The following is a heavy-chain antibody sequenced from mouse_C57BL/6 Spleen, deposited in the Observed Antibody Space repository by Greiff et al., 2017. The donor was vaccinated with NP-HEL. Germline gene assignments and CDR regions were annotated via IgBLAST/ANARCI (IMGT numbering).Heavy chain of an antibody. V-gene: IGHV7-3*01. CDR1: GFTFTDYY. D-gene: IGHD1-1*01. CDR3: ASLSTVAYYFDY. CDR2: IRNKANGYTT. J-gene: IGHJ2*01. Sequence: EVQGVESGGGLVQPGGSLSLSCAASGFTFTDYYMSWVRQPPGKALEWLGFIRNKANGYTTEYSASVKGRFTISRDNSQSILYLQMNALRAEDSATYYCASLSTVAYYFDYWGQGTTLTVSS.